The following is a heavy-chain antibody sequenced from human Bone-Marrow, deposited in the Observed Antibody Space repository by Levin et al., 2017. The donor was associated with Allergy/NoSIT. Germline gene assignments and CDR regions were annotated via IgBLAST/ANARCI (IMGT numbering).Heavy chain of an antibody. V-gene: IGHV3-49*04. CDR1: GFTFGNHS. CDR3: TRELYVLRFMEWLYYGMDV. Sequence: GGSLRLSCTASGFTFGNHSMSWVRQAPGKGLEWVGFVRSRAFGGTTEYAASVKGRFTISRHASTNIASLQMSSMKTEDTAVYYCTRELYVLRFMEWLYYGMDVWGRGTTVTVSS. J-gene: IGHJ6*02. D-gene: IGHD3-3*01. CDR2: VRSRAFGGTT.